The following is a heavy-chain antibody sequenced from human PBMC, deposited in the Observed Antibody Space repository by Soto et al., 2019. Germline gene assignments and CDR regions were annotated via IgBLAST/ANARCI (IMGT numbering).Heavy chain of an antibody. D-gene: IGHD3-22*01. CDR1: VASISSGGYY. V-gene: IGHV4-31*03. J-gene: IGHJ5*02. CDR3: ARESKYDTSGYPPWFAP. CDR2: IYYSGST. Sequence: QVQLQESGPGLVKPSQTLSLTCPVSVASISSGGYYWSWIRQHPGEGLEWIGYIYYSGSTSYNPSLKSRVTISGDTSKNQFSLKLSSVTDADTAVYYCARESKYDTSGYPPWFAPWGQGTLVTVSS.